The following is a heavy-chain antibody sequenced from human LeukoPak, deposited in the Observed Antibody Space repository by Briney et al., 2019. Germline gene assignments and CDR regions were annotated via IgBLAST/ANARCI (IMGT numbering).Heavy chain of an antibody. Sequence: GGSLRLSCAASGFTFSSYGMHWVRQAPGKGLEWVAVISYDGSNKYYADSVKGRFTISRDNSKNTLYLQMNSLKTEDTAVYYCTTGDSSSSPGASFDYWGQGTLVTVSS. J-gene: IGHJ4*02. CDR1: GFTFSSYG. D-gene: IGHD6-6*01. CDR3: TTGDSSSSPGASFDY. CDR2: ISYDGSNK. V-gene: IGHV3-30*03.